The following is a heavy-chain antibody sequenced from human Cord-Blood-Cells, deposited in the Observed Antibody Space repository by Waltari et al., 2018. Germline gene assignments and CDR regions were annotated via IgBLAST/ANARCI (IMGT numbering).Heavy chain of an antibody. CDR1: GYTFTGYY. CDR3: ASYDSSDAFDI. D-gene: IGHD3-22*01. J-gene: IGHJ3*02. V-gene: IGHV1-2*02. CDR2: INTSRGST. Sequence: QVQLVQSGAEVKKPGASVKVSCKASGYTFTGYYMHWVRQAPGQGLEWMGWINTSRGSTNYAQKFQGRVTMTRDTSISTAYMELSRLRSDDTAVYYCASYDSSDAFDIWGQGTMVTVSS.